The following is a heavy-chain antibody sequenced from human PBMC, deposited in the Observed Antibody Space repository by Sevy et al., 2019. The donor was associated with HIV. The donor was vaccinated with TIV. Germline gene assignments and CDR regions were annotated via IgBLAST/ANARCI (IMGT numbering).Heavy chain of an antibody. Sequence: GGSLRLSCAASGFSFSDYRMHWVRQAPGKGLEWVAVISYDGRNNKYNADSVKGRFTISRDNSKNTLYLQMNSLRAEDTAVYYCARESIAVAGIGYYFDSWGQGTLVTVSS. J-gene: IGHJ4*02. CDR2: ISYDGRNNK. CDR3: ARESIAVAGIGYYFDS. D-gene: IGHD6-19*01. V-gene: IGHV3-30*03. CDR1: GFSFSDYR.